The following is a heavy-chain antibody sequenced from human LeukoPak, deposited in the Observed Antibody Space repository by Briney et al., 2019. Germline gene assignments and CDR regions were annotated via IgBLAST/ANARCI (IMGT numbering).Heavy chain of an antibody. J-gene: IGHJ5*02. CDR2: ISSSSSYI. Sequence: GGSLRLSCAASGFTFSSYSMNWVRQAPGKGLEWVSYISSSSSYIYYADSVKGRFTISRDNAKNSLYLQMNSLRAEDTAVYYCARNVVPDNWFDPWGQGTLVTVSS. CDR3: ARNVVPDNWFDP. CDR1: GFTFSSYS. D-gene: IGHD2-2*01. V-gene: IGHV3-21*05.